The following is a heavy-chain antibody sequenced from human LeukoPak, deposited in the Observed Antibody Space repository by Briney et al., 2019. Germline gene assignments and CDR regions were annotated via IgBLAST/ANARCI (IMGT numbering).Heavy chain of an antibody. CDR2: IYYSGST. V-gene: IGHV4-59*08. J-gene: IGHJ4*02. CDR3: ARHFCSGGSCYYFDY. Sequence: SETLSLTCTVSGGSISSYYWSWIRQSPGKGLEWIGYIYYSGSTNYNPSLKSRVTISVDTSKNQFSLKLSSVTAADTAVYYCARHFCSGGSCYYFDYWGQGTLVTVSS. D-gene: IGHD2-15*01. CDR1: GGSISSYY.